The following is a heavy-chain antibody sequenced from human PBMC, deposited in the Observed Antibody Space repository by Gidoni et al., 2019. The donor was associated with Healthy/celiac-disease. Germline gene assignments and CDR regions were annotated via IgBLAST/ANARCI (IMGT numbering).Heavy chain of an antibody. CDR3: ARSTLRYVDWLLFDY. CDR2: IDWNDDK. Sequence: QLTLMESGPALVKPTQTLTLTCTFSGFSLSTSGMRVSWLRQLPGKALEWLARIDWNDDKFYSTALKTRLTITKDNSKNQVVLTMTNMDPVDKATDYCARSTLRYVDWLLFDYWGQGTLVTVSS. CDR1: GFSLSTSGMR. J-gene: IGHJ4*02. D-gene: IGHD3-9*01. V-gene: IGHV2-70*04.